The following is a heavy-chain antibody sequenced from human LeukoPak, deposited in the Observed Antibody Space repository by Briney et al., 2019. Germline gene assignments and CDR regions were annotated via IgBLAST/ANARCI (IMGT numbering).Heavy chain of an antibody. V-gene: IGHV3-48*01. CDR3: ARDSSPDY. D-gene: IGHD6-13*01. CDR1: GFTFSNAW. Sequence: SGGSLRLSCAASGFTFSNAWMNWVRQAPGKGLEWVSYISSSSSTIYYADSVKGRFTISRDNAKNSLYLQMNSLRAEDTAVYYCARDSSPDYWGQGTLVTVSS. J-gene: IGHJ4*02. CDR2: ISSSSSTI.